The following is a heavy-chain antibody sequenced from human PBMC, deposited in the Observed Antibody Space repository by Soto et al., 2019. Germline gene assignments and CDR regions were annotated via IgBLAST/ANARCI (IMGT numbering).Heavy chain of an antibody. CDR3: AREHPTEQVVPAAMKRRWFAP. CDR2: INAGNGNT. Sequence: GASVKVSCKASGYTFTSYAMHWVRQAPGQRLEWMGWINAGNGNTKYSQKFQGRVTITRDTSASTAYMELSSLRSEDTAVYYCAREHPTEQVVPAAMKRRWFAPWGQGTLVTVSS. V-gene: IGHV1-3*01. CDR1: GYTFTSYA. D-gene: IGHD2-2*01. J-gene: IGHJ5*02.